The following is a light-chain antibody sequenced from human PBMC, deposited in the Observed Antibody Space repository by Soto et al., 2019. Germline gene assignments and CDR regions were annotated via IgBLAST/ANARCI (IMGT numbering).Light chain of an antibody. Sequence: QSVLTQPASVSGSPGQSITISCTGTNSEVGGYNFVSWYQQYPGKAPKLMICDVSNRPSGVSNRFSGSKSGNTASLTISGLQAEDEADYYCSSFTGSNYVFGTGTKVTVL. CDR3: SSFTGSNYV. CDR2: DVS. V-gene: IGLV2-14*03. J-gene: IGLJ1*01. CDR1: NSEVGGYNF.